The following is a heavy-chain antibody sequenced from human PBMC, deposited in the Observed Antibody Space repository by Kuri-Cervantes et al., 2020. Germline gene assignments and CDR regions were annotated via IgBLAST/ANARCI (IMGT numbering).Heavy chain of an antibody. CDR3: ARETGWFDP. J-gene: IGHJ5*02. D-gene: IGHD1-1*01. Sequence: SCSVSGDSIRSGAYYWSWIRQHPGKGLEWLGYIYYTGSTHYNPSFKSRLIISIDTSKNQFSLKLSSVTVADTAVYYRARETGWFDPWGQGALVTVSS. CDR1: GDSIRSGAYY. V-gene: IGHV4-31*02. CDR2: IYYTGST.